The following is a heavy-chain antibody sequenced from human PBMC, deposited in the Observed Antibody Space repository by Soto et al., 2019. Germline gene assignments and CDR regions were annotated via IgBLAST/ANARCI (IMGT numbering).Heavy chain of an antibody. V-gene: IGHV1-18*01. CDR3: ARDLDGSGSYYTDY. CDR1: GYTFSNYG. CDR2: ISAYKGDT. D-gene: IGHD3-10*01. Sequence: ASVKVSCKASGYTFSNYGISWVRQDPGQGLEWMGWISAYKGDTNYAQNLRGRVTMTTDTSTNTAYMEPRSLRDADTAVYYCARDLDGSGSYYTDYWGPGTLVTVSS. J-gene: IGHJ4*02.